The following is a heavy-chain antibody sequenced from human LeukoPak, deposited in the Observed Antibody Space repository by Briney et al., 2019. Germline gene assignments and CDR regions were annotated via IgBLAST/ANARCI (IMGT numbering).Heavy chain of an antibody. D-gene: IGHD3-22*01. J-gene: IGHJ4*02. V-gene: IGHV3-21*01. Sequence: GGSLRLSCAASGFTSSSYSMNWVRQAPGKGLEWVSSISSSSSYIYYADSVKGRFTISRDNAKNSLYLQMNSLRAEDTAVYYCARGGPYDSSGYSFDYWGQGTLVTVSS. CDR3: ARGGPYDSSGYSFDY. CDR2: ISSSSSYI. CDR1: GFTSSSYS.